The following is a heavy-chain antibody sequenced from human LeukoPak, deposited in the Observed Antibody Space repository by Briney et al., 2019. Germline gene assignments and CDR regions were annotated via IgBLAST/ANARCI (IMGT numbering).Heavy chain of an antibody. CDR3: ATDRYCSSTSCYIAALGAFDI. Sequence: GASVKVSCKVSGYTLTELSMHWVRQAPGKGLEWMGGFDPEDGETIYAQKFQGRVTMTEDTSTDTAYMELSSLRSEDTAVYYCATDRYCSSTSCYIAALGAFDIWGQGTMVTVSS. D-gene: IGHD2-2*02. CDR2: FDPEDGET. V-gene: IGHV1-24*01. CDR1: GYTLTELS. J-gene: IGHJ3*02.